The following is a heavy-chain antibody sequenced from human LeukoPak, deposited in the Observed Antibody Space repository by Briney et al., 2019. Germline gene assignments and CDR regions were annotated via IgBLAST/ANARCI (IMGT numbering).Heavy chain of an antibody. Sequence: SETLSLTCAVYNGFDSYYFMLVRQPPGRGLEWIGEITYKRSANYNSSLMSRATISIDVSQRQFSLKLTSVTAADTATYYCAVYGGDWQFLSWGQGTPVTVS. CDR1: NGFDSYYF. J-gene: IGHJ5*02. CDR2: ITYKRSA. D-gene: IGHD2-21*02. CDR3: AVYGGDWQFLS. V-gene: IGHV4-34*01.